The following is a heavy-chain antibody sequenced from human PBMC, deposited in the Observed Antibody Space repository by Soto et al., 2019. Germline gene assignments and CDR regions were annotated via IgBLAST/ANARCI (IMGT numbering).Heavy chain of an antibody. CDR2: INPSGST. J-gene: IGHJ6*02. V-gene: IGHV4-34*01. D-gene: IGHD3-3*01. CDR3: ARRGITIYDYALDL. CDR1: SGSISGHY. Sequence: ETLSPACAGESGSISGHYWSSFRQPPGKGLEWIGEINPSGSTKYNPSLKSRVTISADTSRNQFSLKLSSVTAADTAVFYCARRGITIYDYALDLLRQGSTVT.